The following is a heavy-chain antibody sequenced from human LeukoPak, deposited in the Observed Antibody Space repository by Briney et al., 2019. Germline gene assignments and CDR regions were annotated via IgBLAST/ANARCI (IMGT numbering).Heavy chain of an antibody. J-gene: IGHJ4*02. CDR3: ARSGYNRFDS. CDR2: ISGGVGST. Sequence: PGGSLRLSCAASGFTFNNYAMSWVRQAPGKGLKWVSGISGGVGSTYYADSIKGRFTISRDNSENTLYLQMNSLRADDTAVYYCARSGYNRFDSWGQGTLVTVSS. CDR1: GFTFNNYA. D-gene: IGHD5-24*01. V-gene: IGHV3-23*01.